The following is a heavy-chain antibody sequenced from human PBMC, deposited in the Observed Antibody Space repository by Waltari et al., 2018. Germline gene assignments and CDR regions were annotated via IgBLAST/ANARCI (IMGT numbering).Heavy chain of an antibody. D-gene: IGHD6-6*01. CDR1: GYSISSGYY. CDR3: ARDNEEQLVFDY. V-gene: IGHV4-38-2*02. CDR2: IYHSGST. Sequence: QVQLQESGPGLVKPSETLSLTCAVSGYSISSGYYWGGIRQPPGKGLEWIGSIYHSGSTYYNPSLKSRVTISVDTSKNQFSLKLSSVTAADTAVYYCARDNEEQLVFDYWGQGTLVTVSS. J-gene: IGHJ4*02.